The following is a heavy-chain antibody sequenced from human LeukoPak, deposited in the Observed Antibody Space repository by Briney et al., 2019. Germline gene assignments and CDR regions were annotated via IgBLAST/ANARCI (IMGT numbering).Heavy chain of an antibody. J-gene: IGHJ6*03. Sequence: SETLSLTCTVSGDSISSGDYYWGWIRQPPGKGLEWIGSIYYSGSTYYNPSLKSRVTISVDTSKNQFSLKLSSVTAADTAVYYCARQIAAAGTPIYYYYYYMDVWGKGTTVTISS. CDR1: GDSISSGDYY. CDR3: ARQIAAAGTPIYYYYYYMDV. D-gene: IGHD6-13*01. CDR2: IYYSGST. V-gene: IGHV4-39*01.